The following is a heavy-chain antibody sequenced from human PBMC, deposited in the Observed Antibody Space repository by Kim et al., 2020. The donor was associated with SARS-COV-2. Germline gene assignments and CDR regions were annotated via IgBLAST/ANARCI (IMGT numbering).Heavy chain of an antibody. D-gene: IGHD5-18*01. V-gene: IGHV1-69*13. CDR3: ARGLADTAMGLGRY. CDR1: GGTFSSYA. Sequence: SVKVSCKASGGTFSSYAISWVRQAPGQGLEWMGGIIPIFGTANYAQKFQGRVTITADESTSTAYMELSSLRSEDTAVYYCARGLADTAMGLGRYWGQGTLVTVSS. CDR2: IIPIFGTA. J-gene: IGHJ4*02.